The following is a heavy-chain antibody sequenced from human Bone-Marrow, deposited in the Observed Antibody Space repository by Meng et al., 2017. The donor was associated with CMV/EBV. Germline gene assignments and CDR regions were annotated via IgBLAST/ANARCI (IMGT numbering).Heavy chain of an antibody. D-gene: IGHD5-12*01. J-gene: IGHJ6*02. CDR3: AKGYDNYYYYGMDV. Sequence: GGSLRLSCAASGFTFDDYAMHWVRQAPGKGLEWVSLISWDGGSTYYADSVKGRFTISRDNSKNSLYLQMNSLRAEDTALYYCAKGYDNYYYYGMDVWGQGPTVTVSS. CDR2: ISWDGGST. CDR1: GFTFDDYA. V-gene: IGHV3-43D*03.